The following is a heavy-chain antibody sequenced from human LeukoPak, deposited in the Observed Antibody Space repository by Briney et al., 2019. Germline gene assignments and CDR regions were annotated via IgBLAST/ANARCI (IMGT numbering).Heavy chain of an antibody. CDR2: ISGSGGST. J-gene: IGHJ3*02. CDR1: GFTFRTFA. Sequence: PGGSLRLSCAASGFTFRTFAMSWVRQAPGKGLAWVSGISGSGGSTYYADSVKGRFTISRDNSKNTLYLQMNSLRAEDTAVYYCAKGDQITIFGVVKLGAFDIWGQGTMVTVSS. V-gene: IGHV3-23*01. CDR3: AKGDQITIFGVVKLGAFDI. D-gene: IGHD3-3*01.